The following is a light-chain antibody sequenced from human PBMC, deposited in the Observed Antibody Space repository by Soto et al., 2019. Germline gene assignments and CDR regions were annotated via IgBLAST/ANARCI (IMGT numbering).Light chain of an antibody. CDR1: QSVSSSY. CDR2: GAS. J-gene: IGKJ1*01. V-gene: IGKV3-20*01. Sequence: EIVLTQSPGTLSLSPGERATLSCRASQSVSSSYLAWYQQKPGQAPRLLIYGASSKATGIPDRFSGSGSGTGFTLTTSRLEPEEYAVYYCQQYDSSPVTFGQGTKVEI. CDR3: QQYDSSPVT.